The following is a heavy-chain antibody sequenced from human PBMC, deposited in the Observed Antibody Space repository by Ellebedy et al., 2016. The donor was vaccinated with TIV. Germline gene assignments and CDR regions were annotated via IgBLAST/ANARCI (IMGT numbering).Heavy chain of an antibody. V-gene: IGHV3-53*01. CDR1: GFTVSSNY. Sequence: GGSLRLSCAASGFTVSSNYMSWVRQAPGRGLEWVSTIYSSGGTYYAGSVKGRFTISRDNSKNTLYIQMTSLRAEDTAVYYCAGGISVAGTSLGFWGQGTLVTVSS. J-gene: IGHJ4*02. CDR3: AGGISVAGTSLGF. CDR2: IYSSGGT. D-gene: IGHD6-19*01.